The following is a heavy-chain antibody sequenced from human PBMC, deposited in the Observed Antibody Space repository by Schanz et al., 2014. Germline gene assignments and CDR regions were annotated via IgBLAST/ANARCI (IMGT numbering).Heavy chain of an antibody. CDR1: GYTFTNYG. J-gene: IGHJ4*02. CDR3: ARGYSYATSVS. CDR2: INPNSGGT. Sequence: SVKVSCKASGYTFTNYGISWVRQAPGQGLAWMGWINPNSGGTNDTRKFQGWVAMTRDTSFSTVYMEMSSLRADDPAAYYRARGYSYATSVSWGQGTLVTSSA. V-gene: IGHV1-2*04. D-gene: IGHD5-18*01.